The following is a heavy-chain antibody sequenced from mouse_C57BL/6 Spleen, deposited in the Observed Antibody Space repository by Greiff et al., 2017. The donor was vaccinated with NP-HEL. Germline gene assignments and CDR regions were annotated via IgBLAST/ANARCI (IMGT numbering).Heavy chain of an antibody. Sequence: VQLKQSGPELVKPGASVKISCKASGYSFTGYYMNWVKQSPEKSLEWIGEINPSTGGTTYNQKFKAKATLTVDKSSSTAYMQLKSLTSEDSAVYYCARAYGSSPVYWGQGTTLTVSS. V-gene: IGHV1-42*01. J-gene: IGHJ2*01. CDR1: GYSFTGYY. CDR3: ARAYGSSPVY. D-gene: IGHD1-1*01. CDR2: INPSTGGT.